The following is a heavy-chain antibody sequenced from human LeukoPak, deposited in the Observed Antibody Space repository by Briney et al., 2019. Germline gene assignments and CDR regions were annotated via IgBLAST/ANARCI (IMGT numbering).Heavy chain of an antibody. Sequence: PSETLSLTCTVSGRSISSYYWSWIRQPPGKGLEWLGYIYYSGSTNYNPSLKSRVTISVDPSKNQFSLKLSSVTAADTAVYYCARAGEYYYGSGSYYNWGQGTLVTVSS. CDR1: GRSISSYY. D-gene: IGHD3-10*01. CDR2: IYYSGST. J-gene: IGHJ4*02. CDR3: ARAGEYYYGSGSYYN. V-gene: IGHV4-59*01.